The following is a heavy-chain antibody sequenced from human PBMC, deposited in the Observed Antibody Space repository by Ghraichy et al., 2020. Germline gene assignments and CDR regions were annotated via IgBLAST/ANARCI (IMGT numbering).Heavy chain of an antibody. D-gene: IGHD1-20*01. CDR2: ITSSSSSK. CDR3: ARNVYGITASYYYYGMDV. J-gene: IGHJ6*02. CDR1: GFTFSSYS. V-gene: IGHV3-21*01. Sequence: GASLRLSCAASGFTFSSYSINWVRQAPGKGLEWVSSITSSSSSKYYADSLKGRFNNSRDNAKNSLYLHMNTLRAEDNAVYYWARNVYGITASYYYYGMDVWGQGTTVIVSS.